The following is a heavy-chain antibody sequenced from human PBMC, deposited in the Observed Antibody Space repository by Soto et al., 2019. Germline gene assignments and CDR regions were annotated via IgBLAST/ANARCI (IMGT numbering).Heavy chain of an antibody. CDR1: GYSFSSLT. Sequence: QGQLVQSGAEVMNPGASVKVSCKAFGYSFSSLTIGWVRQAPGQGPEWKGWISTYNGNTNYAQKIQGRVTMTTDTSTTTAYMELRSLTSDDTAVYYCARVPSDGSGRWFDPWGQGTLVIVSS. V-gene: IGHV1-18*01. D-gene: IGHD3-10*01. CDR2: ISTYNGNT. J-gene: IGHJ5*02. CDR3: ARVPSDGSGRWFDP.